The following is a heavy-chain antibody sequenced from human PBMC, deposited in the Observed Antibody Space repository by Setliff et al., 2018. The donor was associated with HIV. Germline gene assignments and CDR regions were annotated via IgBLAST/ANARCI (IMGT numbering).Heavy chain of an antibody. CDR1: DYSISSGYY. V-gene: IGHV4-38-2*01. CDR2: IYHSGST. CDR3: ARPGVGTVSFDY. Sequence: SETLSLTCAVSDYSISSGYYWGWIRQPPGKGLEWIGSIYHSGSTHYNPSLKSRVTISVDTSKNQFSLKLSSVTAADTAVYYCARPGVGTVSFDYWGQGTLVTSPQ. D-gene: IGHD1-7*01. J-gene: IGHJ4*02.